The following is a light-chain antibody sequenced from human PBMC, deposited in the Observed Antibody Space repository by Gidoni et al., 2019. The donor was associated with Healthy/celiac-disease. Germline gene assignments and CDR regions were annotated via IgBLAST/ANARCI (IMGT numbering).Light chain of an antibody. CDR2: GAS. J-gene: IGKJ2*01. CDR1: QSVSNSY. CDR3: QQYGSSPPYT. Sequence: EILLTQSPGTLSLSPGERATVSCSDSQSVSNSYLAWYQQKPGEAPSLLIYGASSRATGIPDRFSGSGSGTDFTITISRREPEDFAVYYCQQYGSSPPYTFGQGTKLEIK. V-gene: IGKV3-20*01.